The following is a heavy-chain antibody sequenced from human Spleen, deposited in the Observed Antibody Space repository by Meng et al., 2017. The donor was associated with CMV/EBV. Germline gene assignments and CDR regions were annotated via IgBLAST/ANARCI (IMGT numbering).Heavy chain of an antibody. CDR1: GGSISTYY. V-gene: IGHV4-59*01. CDR2: MYYSGST. CDR3: AREGTSSYHYGMDV. J-gene: IGHJ6*02. D-gene: IGHD6-6*01. Sequence: SETLSLTCTVSGGSISTYYWSWIRQPPGKGLEWIGYMYYSGSTNYNPSLKSRVTISVDTSKKQVSLRLSSVTAADTAVYYCAREGTSSYHYGMDVWGQGTTVTVSS.